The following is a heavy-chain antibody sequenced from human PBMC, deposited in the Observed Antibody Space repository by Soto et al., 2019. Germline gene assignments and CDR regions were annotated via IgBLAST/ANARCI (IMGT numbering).Heavy chain of an antibody. CDR1: GFTFSGSA. J-gene: IGHJ2*01. V-gene: IGHV3-73*02. CDR2: IRSKANNYAT. Sequence: EVQLVESGGGLVQPGGSLKLSCAASGFTFSGSAMHWVRQASGKGLEWVGRIRSKANNYATVYAASVKGRFTISRDDSXXXXXXXXXXXXXXXXXXXXXXXXXXQXXXXXXXLLPYFDLWGRGTLVTVSS. CDR3: XXXXXQXXXXXXXLLPYFDL.